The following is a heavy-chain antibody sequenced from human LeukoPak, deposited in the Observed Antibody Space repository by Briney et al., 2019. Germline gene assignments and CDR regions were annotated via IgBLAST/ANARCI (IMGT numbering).Heavy chain of an antibody. V-gene: IGHV4-39*01. J-gene: IGHJ3*02. Sequence: PSETLSLTCTVSGGSMSSGSSYWGWIRQPPGKGLEWIGTIYYSGSTYYNPSLKSRVTISADASKNQFSLKLSSVTAADTAVYYCARTRGYSGYVDAFDIWGQGTMVTVFS. CDR3: ARTRGYSGYVDAFDI. CDR2: IYYSGST. D-gene: IGHD5-12*01. CDR1: GGSMSSGSSY.